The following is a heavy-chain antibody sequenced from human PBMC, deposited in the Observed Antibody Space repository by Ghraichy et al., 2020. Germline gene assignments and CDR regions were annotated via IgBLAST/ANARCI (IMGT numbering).Heavy chain of an antibody. J-gene: IGHJ4*02. CDR3: ARAVHRVGPYLDY. CDR2: IKQDGSEK. V-gene: IGHV3-7*01. D-gene: IGHD1-26*01. Sequence: GGSLRLSCAASGFTFGSNWMTWVRQAPGKGLEWVGNIKQDGSEKYYVGSVKGRFSISRDNAKNSLYLQMNSLRDEDTAVYYCARAVHRVGPYLDYWGQGTLVIVSS. CDR1: GFTFGSNW.